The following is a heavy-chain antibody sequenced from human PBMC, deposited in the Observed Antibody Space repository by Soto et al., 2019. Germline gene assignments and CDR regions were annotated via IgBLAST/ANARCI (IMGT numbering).Heavy chain of an antibody. J-gene: IGHJ6*02. CDR2: IYYSGST. D-gene: IGHD5-12*01. V-gene: IGHV4-30-4*02. Sequence: PSETLSLTCTVSGGSISSEDYYWSWVRQPPGKGLEWIRYIYYSGSTFFNPSLKSRVTISKDTSRNQFSLRLNSVTAADTAVYYCARAIVVTIGGMDVWGQGTTVTVSS. CDR3: ARAIVVTIGGMDV. CDR1: GGSISSEDYY.